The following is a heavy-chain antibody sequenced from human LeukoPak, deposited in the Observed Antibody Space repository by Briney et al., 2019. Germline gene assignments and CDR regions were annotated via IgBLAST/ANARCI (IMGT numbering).Heavy chain of an antibody. D-gene: IGHD3-22*01. CDR2: ISSSGYNT. Sequence: GGSLRLSCAASGFTFGTCGMSWVRQAPGKGLEWVSTISSSGYNTYYADSVQGRFTISRDNSKNTLYLQMNSLRVEDTAVYYCAKGAEEGVVITSVYYYYMDVWGKGTTVTISS. CDR1: GFTFGTCG. V-gene: IGHV3-23*01. J-gene: IGHJ6*03. CDR3: AKGAEEGVVITSVYYYYMDV.